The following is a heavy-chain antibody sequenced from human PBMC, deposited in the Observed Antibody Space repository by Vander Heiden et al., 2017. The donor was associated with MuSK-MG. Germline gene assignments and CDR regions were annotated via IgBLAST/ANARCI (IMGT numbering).Heavy chain of an antibody. CDR1: GFTFSSYA. D-gene: IGHD2-8*01. J-gene: IGHJ3*02. CDR2: ILYDGSEK. V-gene: IGHV3-33*01. Sequence: QVQLVESGGGVVQPGGSLRLSCAAPGFTFSSYAMHWVRQAPGKGLEWVAVILYDGSEKYYAASVKGRFTISRDNSRNTLYLQMNSLRAEDTAVYYCARELGRTYGFDIWGQGTMVTVSS. CDR3: ARELGRTYGFDI.